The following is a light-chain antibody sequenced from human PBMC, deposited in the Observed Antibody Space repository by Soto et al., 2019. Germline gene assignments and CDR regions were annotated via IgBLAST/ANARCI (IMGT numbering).Light chain of an antibody. CDR3: QQYDSSPPLT. V-gene: IGKV3-20*01. CDR1: QSVSRTY. Sequence: ETVLSQSPGTLSLSPGERATLSCRASQSVSRTYLAWYQQKPVQAPRLLIYATSSRATGIPDRFSGSGSGTDFTLTISRLEPEDFAVYYCQQYDSSPPLTFGGGTKVDNK. CDR2: ATS. J-gene: IGKJ4*01.